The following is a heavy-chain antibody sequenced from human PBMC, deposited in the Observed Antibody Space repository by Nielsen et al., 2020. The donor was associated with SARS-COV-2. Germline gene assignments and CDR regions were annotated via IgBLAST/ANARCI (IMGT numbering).Heavy chain of an antibody. CDR1: GFTFKSYT. V-gene: IGHV3-23*01. CDR2: ISGSGGST. D-gene: IGHD3-22*01. J-gene: IGHJ2*01. Sequence: GGSLRLSCTASGFTFKSYTMSWVRQAPGKGLEWVSAISGSGGSTYYADSVKGRFTISRDNSKNTLYLQMNSLRAEDTAVYYCAKSPDYYYDSSGYYPPYWYFDLWGRGTLVTVSS. CDR3: AKSPDYYYDSSGYYPPYWYFDL.